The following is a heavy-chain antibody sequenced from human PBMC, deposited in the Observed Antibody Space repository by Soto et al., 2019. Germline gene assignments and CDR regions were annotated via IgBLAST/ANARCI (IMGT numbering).Heavy chain of an antibody. CDR1: GGTFSSYT. V-gene: IGHV1-69*04. CDR3: ARDSKYYDILTGYARGAFDI. Sequence: ASVKVSCKASGGTFSSYTISWVRQAPGQGLEWMGRIIPILGIANYAQKFQGRVTITADKSTSTAYMELSSLRSEDTAVYYCARDSKYYDILTGYARGAFDIWGQGTMVTVSS. D-gene: IGHD3-9*01. J-gene: IGHJ3*02. CDR2: IIPILGIA.